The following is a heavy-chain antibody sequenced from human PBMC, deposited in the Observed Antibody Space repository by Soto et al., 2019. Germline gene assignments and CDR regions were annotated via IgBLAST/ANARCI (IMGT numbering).Heavy chain of an antibody. D-gene: IGHD3-22*01. Sequence: VQLQQWGAGLLKPSETLSLTCEVSGGSFGGYYWSWIRQPPGKGLEWIGEINHVATTNYNPSLKSRVPISLDMSKNEFSLTLTSVTAADTSVYYCARHYYDSTGYYRSPLGDWGQGTLVTVSS. J-gene: IGHJ4*02. CDR2: INHVATT. V-gene: IGHV4-34*01. CDR3: ARHYYDSTGYYRSPLGD. CDR1: GGSFGGYY.